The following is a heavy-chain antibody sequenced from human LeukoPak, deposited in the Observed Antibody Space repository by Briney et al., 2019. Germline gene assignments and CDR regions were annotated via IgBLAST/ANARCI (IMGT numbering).Heavy chain of an antibody. CDR2: ISGSGGRT. CDR1: EFSVGSNY. V-gene: IGHV3-23*01. Sequence: GGSLRLSCAASEFSVGSNYMTWVRQAPGKGLEWVSGISGSGGRTYYADSVRGRFTISRDNSKNTLYLQMNSLRAEDTAVYYCAKDLGGSKDVWGKGTTVTVSS. CDR3: AKDLGGSKDV. D-gene: IGHD1-26*01. J-gene: IGHJ6*04.